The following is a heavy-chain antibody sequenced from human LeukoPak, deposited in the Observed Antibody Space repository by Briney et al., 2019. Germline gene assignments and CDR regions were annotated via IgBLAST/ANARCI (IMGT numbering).Heavy chain of an antibody. CDR2: ISSNGGST. V-gene: IGHV3-64*01. Sequence: GGSLRLSSAASGFTFSSYAMHWVRQAPGKGLEYVSAISSNGGSTYYANSVKGRFTISRDNSKNTLYLQMGSLRAEDMAVYYCARGGLGPGDIVVVPAVNFDYWGQGTLVTVSS. CDR1: GFTFSSYA. D-gene: IGHD2-2*01. CDR3: ARGGLGPGDIVVVPAVNFDY. J-gene: IGHJ4*02.